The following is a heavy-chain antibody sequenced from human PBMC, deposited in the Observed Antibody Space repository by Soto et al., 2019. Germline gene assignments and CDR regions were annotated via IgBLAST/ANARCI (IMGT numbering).Heavy chain of an antibody. CDR2: IYKSAAT. V-gene: IGHV4-30-4*01. J-gene: IGHJ5*01. CDR3: ARGRYCLTGRCFPNWFDS. CDR1: GDSISNLDYF. D-gene: IGHD7-27*01. Sequence: SETLSLTCSVSGDSISNLDYFWAWVRQPPGQALEYIGYIYKSAATYYNPSFESRVAISVDTSKGQFSLNVTSVTAADTAVYFCARGRYCLTGRCFPNWFDSWGQGALVTVSS.